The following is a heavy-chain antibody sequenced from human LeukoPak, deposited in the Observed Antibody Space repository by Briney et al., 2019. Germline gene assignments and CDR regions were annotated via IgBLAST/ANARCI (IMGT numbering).Heavy chain of an antibody. Sequence: GGSLRLSCAASGFTFSSYGMHWVRQAPGKGLEWVAVISYDGSDKYSADSVKGRFTISRDSSKNTLYLQMNSLRAEDTAVYYCAKNAHYQGYSYGGIDYWGQGTLVTVSS. D-gene: IGHD5-18*01. CDR1: GFTFSSYG. J-gene: IGHJ4*02. CDR2: ISYDGSDK. CDR3: AKNAHYQGYSYGGIDY. V-gene: IGHV3-30*18.